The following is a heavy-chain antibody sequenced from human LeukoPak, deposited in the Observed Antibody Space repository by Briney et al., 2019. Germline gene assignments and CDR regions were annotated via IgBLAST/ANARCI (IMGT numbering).Heavy chain of an antibody. CDR1: GFTFSSYS. CDR3: ARFGGGYGMDV. D-gene: IGHD2-15*01. J-gene: IGHJ6*02. Sequence: GGSLRLSGAASGFTFSSYSRNWVRQAPGKGLEWVSSISSSSSYIYYADSVKGRFTISRDNAKNSLYLQMNSLRAEDTAVYYCARFGGGYGMDVWGQGTTVTVSS. CDR2: ISSSSSYI. V-gene: IGHV3-21*01.